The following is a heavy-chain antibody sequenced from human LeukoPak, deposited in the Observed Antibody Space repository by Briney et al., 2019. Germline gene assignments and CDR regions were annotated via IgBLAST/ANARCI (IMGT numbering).Heavy chain of an antibody. CDR1: GGSFSGYY. J-gene: IGHJ4*02. V-gene: IGHV4-34*01. D-gene: IGHD5-24*01. Sequence: KPSDTLSLTCAVYGGSFSGYYWSWIRQPPGKGLEWIGEINHSGSTNYNPSLKSRVTISVDTSKNQFSLKLSSVTAADTAVYYCARGHKMANPDHWGQGTLVTVSS. CDR2: INHSGST. CDR3: ARGHKMANPDH.